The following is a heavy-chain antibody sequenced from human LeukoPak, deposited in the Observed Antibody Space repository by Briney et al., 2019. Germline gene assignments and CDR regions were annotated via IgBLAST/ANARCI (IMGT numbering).Heavy chain of an antibody. D-gene: IGHD3-10*01. CDR2: IYNGGST. V-gene: IGHV3-66*01. J-gene: IGHJ4*02. CDR3: ARGVILLV. CDR1: GFTFSRFT. Sequence: GGSLRLSCAASGFTFSRFTMNWVRQAPGKGLEWVSVIYNGGSTYYADSVKGRFTISRDNSKNTLYLQMNSLRAEDTAVYYCARGVILLVWGQGTLVTVSS.